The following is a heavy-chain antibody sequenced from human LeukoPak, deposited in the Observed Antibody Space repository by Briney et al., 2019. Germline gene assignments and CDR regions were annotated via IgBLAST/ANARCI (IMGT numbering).Heavy chain of an antibody. CDR2: IYYSGST. CDR3: ARRGSSSWRPIGWFDP. D-gene: IGHD6-13*01. J-gene: IGHJ5*02. CDR1: GGSISSSSYY. Sequence: SETLSLTCTVSGGSISSSSYYWGWIRQPPGKGLEWIVSIYYSGSTYDNPSLKSRVTISVDTSKNQFSLKLSSVTAADTAVYYCARRGSSSWRPIGWFDPWGQGTLVTVSS. V-gene: IGHV4-39*01.